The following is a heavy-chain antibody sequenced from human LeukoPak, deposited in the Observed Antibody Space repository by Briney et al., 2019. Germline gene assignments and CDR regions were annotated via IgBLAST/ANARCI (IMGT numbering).Heavy chain of an antibody. CDR2: IKQDGSGK. Sequence: PGGSLRLSCAASGFTFSSYWMSWVRQAPGKGLEWVANIKQDGSGKYYVDSVKGRFTISRDNAKNSLYLQMNSLRAEDTAVYYCARGMNYDSSGYYYRVYFDYWGQGTLVTVSS. J-gene: IGHJ4*02. V-gene: IGHV3-7*01. CDR1: GFTFSSYW. CDR3: ARGMNYDSSGYYYRVYFDY. D-gene: IGHD3-22*01.